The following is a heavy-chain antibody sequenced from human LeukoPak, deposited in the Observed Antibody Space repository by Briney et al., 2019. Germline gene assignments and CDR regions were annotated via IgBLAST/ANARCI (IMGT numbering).Heavy chain of an antibody. CDR2: ISGGGGRT. D-gene: IGHD3-22*01. J-gene: IGHJ4*02. CDR3: AKGSYYDSSGYYYFDS. V-gene: IGHV3-23*01. CDR1: GFTFSSYA. Sequence: PGGSLKLSCAASGFTFSSYAMNWVRQAPGKGLEWVSGISGGGGRTYYADSVKGRFTISRDNSKNSLYLQMNSPRAEDTAAHYCAKGSYYDSSGYYYFDSWGQGTLVTVSS.